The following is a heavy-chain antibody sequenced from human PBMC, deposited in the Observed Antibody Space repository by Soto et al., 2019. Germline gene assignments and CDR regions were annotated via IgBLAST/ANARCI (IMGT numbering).Heavy chain of an antibody. D-gene: IGHD3-22*01. J-gene: IGHJ4*02. CDR3: AGLYPYASSGYHLNY. CDR2: IYYLGNT. CDR1: DGYIRSSSGH. Sequence: SETQPLTCSVSDGYIRSSSGHWSCIRQTPGKGLEWVGSIYYLGNTYYNPSLGSRVTISVDTSKNQFSLKLRSVTAADTAVFYFAGLYPYASSGYHLNYWGQGALVTVSS. V-gene: IGHV4-39*01.